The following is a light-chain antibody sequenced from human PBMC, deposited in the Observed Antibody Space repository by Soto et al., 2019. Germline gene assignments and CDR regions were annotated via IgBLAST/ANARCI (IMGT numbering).Light chain of an antibody. CDR1: QSVSNDF. CDR2: GAS. Sequence: ELVWTQSPGILSLSPGERATLSCRASQSVSNDFLAWYQQKPCQAPRLLIYGASTRATDVPDRFSGSGSGADFTLTISRLEPEDLAVYYCQQYGSSPTRTGGQGTKVEIK. CDR3: QQYGSSPTRT. V-gene: IGKV3-20*01. J-gene: IGKJ1*01.